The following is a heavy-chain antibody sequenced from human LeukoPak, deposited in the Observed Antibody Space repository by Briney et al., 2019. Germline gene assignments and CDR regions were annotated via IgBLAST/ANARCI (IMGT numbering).Heavy chain of an antibody. CDR3: AFVPWTTVTTIDY. J-gene: IGHJ4*02. D-gene: IGHD4-17*01. Sequence: GGSLRLSCAASGFTFSNYGMHWVRQAPGRGLEWVAVISYDGRNKYYADSVKGRFTISRDNAKNSLYLQMNSLRDEDTAVYYCAFVPWTTVTTIDYWGQGTLVTVSS. CDR1: GFTFSNYG. CDR2: ISYDGRNK. V-gene: IGHV3-30*03.